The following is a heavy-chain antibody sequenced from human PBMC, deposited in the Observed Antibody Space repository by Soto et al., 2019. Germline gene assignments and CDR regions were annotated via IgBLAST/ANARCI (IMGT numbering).Heavy chain of an antibody. CDR2: IRPGDSDA. V-gene: IGHV5-51*01. J-gene: IGHJ6*02. CDR3: ARLKATNETFYGLDV. Sequence: LKISCKASGYRFTTYWIGWVRQRPGKGLEWMGLIRPGDSDARYSPSFQGPVTISVDKSINTAYLQWSSLKASDTAMYYCARLKATNETFYGLDVWGQGTAVTVSS. CDR1: GYRFTTYW.